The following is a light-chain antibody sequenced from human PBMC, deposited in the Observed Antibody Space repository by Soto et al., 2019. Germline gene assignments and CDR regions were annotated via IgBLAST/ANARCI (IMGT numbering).Light chain of an antibody. V-gene: IGKV4-1*01. CDR2: WAS. CDR1: QSLLYSSNNKNY. CDR3: QQYYDAPQT. Sequence: DIVMTQSPDSLAVSLGERVTIDCKSSQSLLYSSNNKNYLAWYQQKPGQPPKLLIYWASTRESGVPDRFTGSGSGTDFTLTISSLQAEDVAVYYCQQYYDAPQTFGRGTKVEIK. J-gene: IGKJ1*01.